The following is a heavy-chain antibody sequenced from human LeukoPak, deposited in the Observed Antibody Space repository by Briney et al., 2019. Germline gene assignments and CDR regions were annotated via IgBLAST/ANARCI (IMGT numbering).Heavy chain of an antibody. CDR2: IHYSGGT. V-gene: IGHV4-39*01. CDR3: ARLPWAVNSNWFDP. Sequence: PSETLSLTCTVSGGSISSSSYYWGWIRQPPGKGLEWIGSIHYSGGTNYNPSLKSRVTISVDTSKNQFSLKLSSVTAADTAVYYCARLPWAVNSNWFDPWGQGTLVTVSS. J-gene: IGHJ5*02. D-gene: IGHD1-26*01. CDR1: GGSISSSSYY.